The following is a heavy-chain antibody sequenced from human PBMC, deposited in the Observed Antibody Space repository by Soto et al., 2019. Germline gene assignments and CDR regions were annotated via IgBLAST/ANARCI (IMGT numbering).Heavy chain of an antibody. CDR3: GSSASPDAY. D-gene: IGHD3-22*01. V-gene: IGHV3-48*01. CDR1: GFIFNSYS. CDR2: INSGSTSV. J-gene: IGHJ4*02. Sequence: EVQLVESGGGLVQPGGSLRLSCVASGFIFNSYSMNWVRQAPGKGLEWISYINSGSTSVFYADSVKGRFTISRDNAKNSLYLQMNGLRAEDTAVYYCGSSASPDAYWGQGTLVTVSS.